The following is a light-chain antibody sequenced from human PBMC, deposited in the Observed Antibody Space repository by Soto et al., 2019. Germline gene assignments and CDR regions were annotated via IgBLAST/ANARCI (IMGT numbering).Light chain of an antibody. CDR2: GAS. CDR1: QRVSST. V-gene: IGKV3-15*01. J-gene: IGKJ4*01. Sequence: IVMTQSPATLSVSPGERATLSCRARQRVSSTLACYQQQPGQAPRLLIYGASTRATRIPARFSGSGSGTEFTLTISSLQSEDFAVYYCQQYNNWPPLTFGGGTKVEIK. CDR3: QQYNNWPPLT.